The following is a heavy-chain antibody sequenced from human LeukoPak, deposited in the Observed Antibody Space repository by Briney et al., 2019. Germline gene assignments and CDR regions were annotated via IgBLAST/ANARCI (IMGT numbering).Heavy chain of an antibody. D-gene: IGHD6-19*01. CDR3: ARVGRQWLGLSAFDI. CDR1: GYTFTGYY. CDR2: INPNSGGT. J-gene: IGHJ3*02. Sequence: ASVKVSCKASGYTFTGYYMHWVRQAPGQGLEWMGGINPNSGGTNYAQKFQGRVTMTRDTSISTAYMELSRLRSDDTAVYYCARVGRQWLGLSAFDIWGQGTMVTVSS. V-gene: IGHV1-2*02.